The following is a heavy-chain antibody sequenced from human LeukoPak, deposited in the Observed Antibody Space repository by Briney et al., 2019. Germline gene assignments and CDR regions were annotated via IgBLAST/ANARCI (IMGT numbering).Heavy chain of an antibody. V-gene: IGHV3-48*01. D-gene: IGHD6-19*01. CDR3: ARGHSAWYLNWFES. Sequence: GRSLRLSCAASGFIFSSYSMNWVRQAPGKGLEWVSYISISSSTIYYADSVKGRFIISRDNARDSLYLQMNSLRAEDTAMYYCARGHSAWYLNWFESWGLGTLVIVSP. CDR1: GFIFSSYS. J-gene: IGHJ5*01. CDR2: ISISSSTI.